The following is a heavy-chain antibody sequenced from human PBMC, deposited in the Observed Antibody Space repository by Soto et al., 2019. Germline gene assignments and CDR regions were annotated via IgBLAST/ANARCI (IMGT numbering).Heavy chain of an antibody. CDR3: AIRVGAPNPPGY. V-gene: IGHV3-33*01. CDR2: IWYDGSNK. CDR1: GFTFSSYG. Sequence: GGSLRLSCAASGFTFSSYGMHWVRQAPGKGLEWVAVIWYDGSNKYYADSVKGRFTISRDNSKNTLYLQMNSLRAEDTAVYYCAIRVGAPNPPGYWGQGTLVTAPQ. D-gene: IGHD1-26*01. J-gene: IGHJ4*02.